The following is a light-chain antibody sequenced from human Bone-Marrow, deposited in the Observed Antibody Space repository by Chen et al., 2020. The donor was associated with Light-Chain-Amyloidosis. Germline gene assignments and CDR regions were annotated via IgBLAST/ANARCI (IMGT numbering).Light chain of an antibody. J-gene: IGKJ3*01. Sequence: DIQMTQSPSSLSASVGDRVTITCRASQSISSYLNLYQQKPGKAPKLLIYAASSLQSGVPSRFSGSGSGTDFTITISSLQPEDFATYYCQQTYSIPFTVGPGTKVDIQ. CDR3: QQTYSIPFT. V-gene: IGKV1-39*01. CDR2: AAS. CDR1: QSISSY.